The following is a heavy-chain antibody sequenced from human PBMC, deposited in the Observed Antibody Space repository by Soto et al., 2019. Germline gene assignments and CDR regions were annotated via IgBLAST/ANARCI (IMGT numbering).Heavy chain of an antibody. V-gene: IGHV1-69*01. CDR1: GGTFGSAA. CDR3: VRDLRADFSGGSSGGLDV. CDR2: TIPIFETS. J-gene: IGHJ6*02. D-gene: IGHD3-3*01. Sequence: VQLVQSGAEVRKPGSSVTVSCRASGGTFGSAAISWVRQAPGQGLEWMGGTIPIFETSTYALKFQGRLTIGADDSTDTAYMVLPSLRSEDTATYFCVRDLRADFSGGSSGGLDVWGQGTSVMVSS.